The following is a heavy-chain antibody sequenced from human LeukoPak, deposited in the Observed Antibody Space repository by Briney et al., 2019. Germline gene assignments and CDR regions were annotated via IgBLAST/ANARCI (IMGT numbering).Heavy chain of an antibody. V-gene: IGHV1-45*02. CDR2: ITPFNGNT. J-gene: IGHJ5*01. Sequence: SVTVSCTASGYTFTYRYLHWVRQAPGQALEWMGWITPFNGNTNYAQKFQDRVTITRDRSMSTAYMELSSLRSEDTAVYYCAREGSYYAFNYFDSWGQGTLVTVSS. CDR3: AREGSYYAFNYFDS. CDR1: GYTFTYRY. D-gene: IGHD1-26*01.